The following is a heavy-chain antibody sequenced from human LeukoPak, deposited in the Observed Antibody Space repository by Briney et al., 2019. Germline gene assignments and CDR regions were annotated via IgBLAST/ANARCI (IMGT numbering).Heavy chain of an antibody. J-gene: IGHJ4*02. CDR2: IYYTGST. CDR1: GASISPYY. CDR3: ARATAVAGSLRN. V-gene: IGHV4-59*01. D-gene: IGHD6-19*01. Sequence: SETLSLTCTLSGASISPYYWNWIRQPPGKGLEGIGYIYYTGSTNYNPSLKGRVTISVDTSNNQFSLKLTSVTAADTAVYYCARATAVAGSLRNWGQGTLVTVSS.